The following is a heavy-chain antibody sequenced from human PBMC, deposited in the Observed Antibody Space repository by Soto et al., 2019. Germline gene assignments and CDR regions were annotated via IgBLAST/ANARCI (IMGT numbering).Heavy chain of an antibody. CDR2: ISGSGGST. V-gene: IGHV3-23*01. CDR3: AKSLVATRLDYYYYYYGMDV. Sequence: AGGSLRLSCAASGFTFSSYAMSWVRQAPGKGLEWVSAISGSGGSTYYADSVKGRFTISRDNSKNTLYLQMNSLRAEDTAVYYCAKSLVATRLDYYYYYYGMDVWGQGTTVTVSS. J-gene: IGHJ6*02. CDR1: GFTFSSYA. D-gene: IGHD5-12*01.